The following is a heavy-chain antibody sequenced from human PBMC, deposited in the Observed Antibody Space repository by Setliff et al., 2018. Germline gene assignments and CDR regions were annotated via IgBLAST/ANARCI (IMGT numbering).Heavy chain of an antibody. Sequence: ETLSLTCTVSGGSISSSLYYWAFIRQPPGKGLEWIGSILYSGGAHSNPSLNSRVSISVDTSKNQFSLRLRSVTAADTAFYYCATSYLTLGAAFDVWGQGTMVTVSS. CDR3: ATSYLTLGAAFDV. CDR2: ILYSGGA. J-gene: IGHJ3*01. D-gene: IGHD3-16*01. V-gene: IGHV4-39*07. CDR1: GGSISSSLYY.